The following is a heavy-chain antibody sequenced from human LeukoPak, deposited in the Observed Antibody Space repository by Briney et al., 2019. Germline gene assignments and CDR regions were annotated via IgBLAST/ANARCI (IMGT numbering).Heavy chain of an antibody. CDR2: IYPGDSDT. V-gene: IGHV5-51*01. CDR3: ARLGFPAGYSSSWSDY. Sequence: GESLKISCKGSGYSFTSYWIGWVRQMPGKGLEWMGIIYPGDSDTRYSPSFQGQVTISADKPISTAYLQWSSLKASDTAMYYCARLGFPAGYSSSWSDYWGQGTLVTVSS. D-gene: IGHD6-13*01. J-gene: IGHJ4*02. CDR1: GYSFTSYW.